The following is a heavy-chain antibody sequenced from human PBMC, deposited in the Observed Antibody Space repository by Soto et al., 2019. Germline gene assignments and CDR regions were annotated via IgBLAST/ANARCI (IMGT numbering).Heavy chain of an antibody. CDR2: IIPIFDAT. V-gene: IGHV1-69*01. J-gene: IGHJ4*02. D-gene: IGHD3-10*01. CDR3: ALDLTSVRGF. Sequence: QVQMVQSGAEVKKPGSSARVSCKVSGGTFSRHSISWVRQAPGQGLEWMGGIIPIFDATQYAQKFQGRLTMTADESTTTFHMDLSGLRPEDTAIYYCALDLTSVRGFWGQGTLVTVS. CDR1: GGTFSRHS.